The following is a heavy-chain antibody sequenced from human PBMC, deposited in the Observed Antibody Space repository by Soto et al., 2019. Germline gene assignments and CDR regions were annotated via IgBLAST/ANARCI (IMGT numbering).Heavy chain of an antibody. D-gene: IGHD5-12*01. CDR2: IIPIFGPA. CDR3: ARDRRGRDGYNFGTRYYYGMDV. V-gene: IGHV1-69*13. J-gene: IGHJ6*02. CDR1: GGTFSSYA. Sequence: ASVKVSCKASGGTFSSYAISWVRQAPGQGLEWMGGIIPIFGPANYAQKFQGRVTITADEATSTAYMELSSLRSEDTAVYYCARDRRGRDGYNFGTRYYYGMDVWGQGTTVTVSS.